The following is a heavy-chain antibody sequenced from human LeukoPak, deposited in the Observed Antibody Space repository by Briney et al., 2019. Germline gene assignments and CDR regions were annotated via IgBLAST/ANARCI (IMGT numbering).Heavy chain of an antibody. D-gene: IGHD3-3*01. CDR2: IYHSGST. CDR3: ARSYYDFWSGYFNYFDY. CDR1: CYSISSGYY. J-gene: IGHJ4*02. Sequence: PSETLSLTCAVPCYSISSGYYWGWIRQPPGNGLEWFGSIYHSGSTYYNPSLKSRVTISVDTSKNQFSLKLSSVTAADTAVYYCARSYYDFWSGYFNYFDYWGQGTLVTVSS. V-gene: IGHV4-38-2*01.